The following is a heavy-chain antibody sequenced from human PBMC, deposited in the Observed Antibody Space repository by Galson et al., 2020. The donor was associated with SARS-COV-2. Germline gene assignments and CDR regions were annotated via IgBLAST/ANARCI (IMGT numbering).Heavy chain of an antibody. V-gene: IGHV3-30*18. CDR1: GFTFSSYG. CDR2: ISSDGSNT. Sequence: GGSLRLSCAASGFTFSSYGMHWVRQAPGKGLEWVAVISSDGSNTYYADSVKGRFTISRDNSKKTLFLQMNSLRAEDTAVYYCANDPGVTMIVVVQYWGQGTLVTVSS. D-gene: IGHD3-22*01. CDR3: ANDPGVTMIVVVQY. J-gene: IGHJ4*02.